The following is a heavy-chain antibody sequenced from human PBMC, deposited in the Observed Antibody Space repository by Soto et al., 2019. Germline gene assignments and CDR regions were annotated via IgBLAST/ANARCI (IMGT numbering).Heavy chain of an antibody. CDR1: GYTFTSYG. V-gene: IGHV1-18*01. D-gene: IGHD2-2*01. Sequence: QVQLVQSGAEVKKPGASVKVSCKASGYTFTSYGISWVRPAPGQGLEWMGWISAYNGNTNYAQKLQGSVTMPTDTSTRTAYMELRGLRSDDTAWYYCARISNSSFDYWGQGTLVTVSS. CDR2: ISAYNGNT. J-gene: IGHJ4*02. CDR3: ARISNSSFDY.